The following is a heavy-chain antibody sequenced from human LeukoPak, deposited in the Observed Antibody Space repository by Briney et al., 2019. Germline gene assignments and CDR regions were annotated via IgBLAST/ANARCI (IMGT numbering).Heavy chain of an antibody. Sequence: SETLSLTCTVSGGSISSYYWSWIRQPPGKGLEWIGYIYYTGSTSYSPSLRGRVTISVDTSENQFSLKLSSVTAADTAVYYCARMGAIGGASANPDYWGQGTLVTVSS. D-gene: IGHD2-21*01. CDR3: ARMGAIGGASANPDY. J-gene: IGHJ4*02. V-gene: IGHV4-59*01. CDR1: GGSISSYY. CDR2: IYYTGST.